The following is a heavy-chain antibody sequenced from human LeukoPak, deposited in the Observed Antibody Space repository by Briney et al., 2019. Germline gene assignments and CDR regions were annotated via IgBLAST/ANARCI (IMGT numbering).Heavy chain of an antibody. D-gene: IGHD5-24*01. Sequence: KSSETLSLTCTVSGGSISSYYWSWIRQPPGKGLEWIGYIYYSGSTNYNPSLKSRVTISVDTSKNQFSLKLSSVTAADTAVYYCARLRWLRTYYFDYWGQGTLVTVSS. CDR3: ARLRWLRTYYFDY. CDR2: IYYSGST. CDR1: GGSISSYY. J-gene: IGHJ4*02. V-gene: IGHV4-59*08.